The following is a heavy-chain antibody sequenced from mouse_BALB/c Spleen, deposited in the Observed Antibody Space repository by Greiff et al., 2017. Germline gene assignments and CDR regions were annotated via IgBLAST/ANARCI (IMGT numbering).Heavy chain of an antibody. J-gene: IGHJ4*01. CDR1: GYTFTSYY. CDR3: TRCPITTVVAYYAMDY. CDR2: INPSNGGT. V-gene: IGHV1S81*02. D-gene: IGHD1-1*01. Sequence: QVQLQQSGPELVKPGASVKMSCKASGYTFTSYYMYWVKQRPGQGLEWIGGINPSNGGTNFNEKFKSKATLTVDKSSSTAYMQLSSLTSEDSAVYYCTRCPITTVVAYYAMDYWGQGTSVTVSS.